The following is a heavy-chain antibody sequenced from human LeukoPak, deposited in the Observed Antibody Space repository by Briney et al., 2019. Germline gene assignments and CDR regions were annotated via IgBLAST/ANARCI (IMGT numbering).Heavy chain of an antibody. CDR1: GFTFDDHA. Sequence: EAGGPLRLSCAASGFTFDDHAMHGVRGVPGKAAECVSLGSGDGERTFYAASVKGRFSLSRDNSKNSLHLQMNSLKTEDTALYYCAREDGDAIAIFGVITDYWGQGTLVTVSS. J-gene: IGHJ4*02. D-gene: IGHD3-3*01. CDR3: AREDGDAIAIFGVITDY. CDR2: GSGDGERT. V-gene: IGHV3-43*02.